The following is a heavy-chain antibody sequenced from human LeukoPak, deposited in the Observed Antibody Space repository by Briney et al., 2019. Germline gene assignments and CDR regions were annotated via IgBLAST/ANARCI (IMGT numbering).Heavy chain of an antibody. CDR2: ISSSSSTI. V-gene: IGHV3-48*01. CDR3: AREAVHMITFGGVIASSHGMDV. Sequence: PGGSLRLSCAASGFTFSSYSMNWVRQAPGKGLEWVSYISSSSSTIYYADSVKGRFTISRDNAKNSLYLQMNSPRAEDTAVYYCAREAVHMITFGGVIASSHGMDVWGQGTTVTVSS. D-gene: IGHD3-16*02. J-gene: IGHJ6*02. CDR1: GFTFSSYS.